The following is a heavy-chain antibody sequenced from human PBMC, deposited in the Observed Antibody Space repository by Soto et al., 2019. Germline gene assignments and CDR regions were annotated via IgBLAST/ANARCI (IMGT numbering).Heavy chain of an antibody. CDR3: ASDSTMVRGVTPLGAFDI. D-gene: IGHD3-10*01. V-gene: IGHV3-30-3*01. CDR2: ISYDGSNK. Sequence: GGSLRLSCAASGFTFSSYAMHWVRQAPGKGLEWVAVISYDGSNKYYADSVKGRFTISRDNSKNTLYLQMNSLRAEDTAVYYCASDSTMVRGVTPLGAFDIWGQGTMVTVS. J-gene: IGHJ3*02. CDR1: GFTFSSYA.